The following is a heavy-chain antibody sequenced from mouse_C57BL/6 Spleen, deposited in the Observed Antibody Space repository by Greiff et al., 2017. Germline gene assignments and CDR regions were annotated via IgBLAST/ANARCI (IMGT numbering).Heavy chain of an antibody. CDR3: VRHGVTTYAMDY. CDR2: IRSKSNNYAT. J-gene: IGHJ4*01. D-gene: IGHD2-12*01. CDR1: GFSFNTYA. Sequence: EVQLVESGGGLVQPKGSLKLSCTASGFSFNTYAMNWVRQAPGKGLEWVARIRSKSNNYATYYADSVKDRFTISRDDSESMLYLQMNNLKTEDTAMYYCVRHGVTTYAMDYWGQGTSGTVSS. V-gene: IGHV10-1*01.